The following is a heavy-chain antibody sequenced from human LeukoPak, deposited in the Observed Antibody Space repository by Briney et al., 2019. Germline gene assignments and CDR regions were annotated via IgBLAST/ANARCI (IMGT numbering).Heavy chain of an antibody. D-gene: IGHD6-13*01. V-gene: IGHV4-4*09. CDR1: GGSISSYY. Sequence: SETLSLTCTVSGGSISSYYWSWIRQPPGKGLEWIGYIYTSGSTNYNPSLKSRVTISVDTSKNQFSLKLSSVTAADTAVYYCARQSMQGSSSWYSPMDYWGQGTLVTVSS. CDR2: IYTSGST. J-gene: IGHJ4*02. CDR3: ARQSMQGSSSWYSPMDY.